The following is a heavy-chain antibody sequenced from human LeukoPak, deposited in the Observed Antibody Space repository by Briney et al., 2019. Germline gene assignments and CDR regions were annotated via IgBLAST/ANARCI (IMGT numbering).Heavy chain of an antibody. Sequence: ASVKVSCKASGYTFTSYAMHWVRQAPGQRLEWMGWINAGNGNTKYSQKFQGRVTITRDTSASTAYMELSSLRSEDTAVYYCARDSGPVTYYDFWSGYFPFDYWGQGTLVTVSS. J-gene: IGHJ4*02. CDR3: ARDSGPVTYYDFWSGYFPFDY. D-gene: IGHD3-3*01. CDR1: GYTFTSYA. CDR2: INAGNGNT. V-gene: IGHV1-3*01.